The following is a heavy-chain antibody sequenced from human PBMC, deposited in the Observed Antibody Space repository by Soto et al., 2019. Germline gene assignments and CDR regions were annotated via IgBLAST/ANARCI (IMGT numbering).Heavy chain of an antibody. J-gene: IGHJ6*02. CDR3: ARVPSPFDYYYAMDV. CDR1: GGSIYTYY. D-gene: IGHD3-16*01. V-gene: IGHV4-4*09. Sequence: SETLSLTCNVSGGSIYTYYWSWIRQAPGKGLEWIGYIFSSGTTYYNPSLKSRLTMSLDTSQNQFSLRLASVTDADSAVYYCARVPSPFDYYYAMDVWGQGTTVTVSS. CDR2: IFSSGTT.